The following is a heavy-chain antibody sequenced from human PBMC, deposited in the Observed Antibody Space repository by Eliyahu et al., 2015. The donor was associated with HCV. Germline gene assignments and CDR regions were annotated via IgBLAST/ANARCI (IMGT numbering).Heavy chain of an antibody. Sequence: EVQLVESGGGLVQPGGSLXLSCAXSGFPFSNYWMSWVRQAPGKGLEWVANIKQGGSTKKYLDSVRGRFSIFRDDAMNSLSLEMDSLRVDDTAIYYCARMDAGNFGYFDIWGRGTLVTVSS. CDR1: GFPFSNYW. V-gene: IGHV3-7*01. D-gene: IGHD1-14*01. CDR2: IKQGGSTK. J-gene: IGHJ2*01. CDR3: ARMDAGNFGYFDI.